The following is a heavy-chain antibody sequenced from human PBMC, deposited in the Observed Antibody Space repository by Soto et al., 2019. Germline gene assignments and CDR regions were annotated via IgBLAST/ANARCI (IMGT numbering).Heavy chain of an antibody. J-gene: IGHJ4*02. V-gene: IGHV2-5*02. Sequence: QITLKESGPPLVKPTQTLTLTCTFSGFSLSTSGVGVGWIRQPPGKALEWLALIYWDDDKRYSPSLKSRLTITMDTSKNQVVLTMTNMDPVGTATYYCAHRLGGIGVAGTFDYWGQGTLVTVSS. CDR3: AHRLGGIGVAGTFDY. CDR1: GFSLSTSGVG. D-gene: IGHD6-19*01. CDR2: IYWDDDK.